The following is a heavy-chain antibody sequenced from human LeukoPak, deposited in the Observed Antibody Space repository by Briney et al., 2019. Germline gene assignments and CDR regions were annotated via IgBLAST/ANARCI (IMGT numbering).Heavy chain of an antibody. CDR2: IIPIFGTA. V-gene: IGHV1-69*05. CDR1: GGTFCSYA. D-gene: IGHD2-15*01. CDR3: ARSVVVVAATAHFDY. Sequence: SVKVSCKASGGTFCSYAISWVRQAPGQGLEWMGGIIPIFGTANYAQKFQGRVTITTDESTSTAYMELSSLRSEDTAVYYCARSVVVVAATAHFDYWGQGTLVTVSS. J-gene: IGHJ4*02.